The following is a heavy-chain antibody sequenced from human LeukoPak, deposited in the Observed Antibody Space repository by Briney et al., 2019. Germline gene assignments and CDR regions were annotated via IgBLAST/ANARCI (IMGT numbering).Heavy chain of an antibody. Sequence: SETLSLTCTVSGGSITSGDYYWSWIRQLPGKGLEWIGYIYYSGSTYYNPSLKSRVMISADTPNNHFSLRLSSVTAADTAVYYCARASNTXXXXXXXLFDYWXXGXLVTV. CDR1: GGSITSGDYY. CDR2: IYYSGST. CDR3: ARASNTXXXXXXXLFDY. J-gene: IGHJ4*02. V-gene: IGHV4-31*03. D-gene: IGHD2-2*01.